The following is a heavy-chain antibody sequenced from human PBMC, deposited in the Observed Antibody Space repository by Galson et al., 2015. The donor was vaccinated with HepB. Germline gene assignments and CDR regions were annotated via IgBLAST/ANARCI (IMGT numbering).Heavy chain of an antibody. CDR2: ISWDGGST. J-gene: IGHJ4*02. Sequence: SLRLSCAASGFTFDDYTMHWVRQAPGKGLEWVSLISWDGGSTYYADSVKGRFTISRDNSKNSLYLQMNSLRTEDTALYYCAKDFGGTVPGGGYFDYWGQGTLVTVSS. V-gene: IGHV3-43*01. CDR3: AKDFGGTVPGGGYFDY. CDR1: GFTFDDYT. D-gene: IGHD3-16*01.